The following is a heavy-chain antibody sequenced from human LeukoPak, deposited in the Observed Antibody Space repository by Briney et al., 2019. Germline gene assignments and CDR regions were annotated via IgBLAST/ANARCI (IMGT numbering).Heavy chain of an antibody. V-gene: IGHV3-21*01. Sequence: KSGGSLRLSCVASEFVFSNHAMTWVRQAPGKGLEWISSITSDSSSIFYANSVRGRFTISRDNANNALHLQMNSLRAEDTAVYYCARVFWETVNTGYYSDFWGPGTLVTVSS. CDR3: ARVFWETVNTGYYSDF. J-gene: IGHJ4*02. CDR1: EFVFSNHA. CDR2: ITSDSSSI. D-gene: IGHD3-22*01.